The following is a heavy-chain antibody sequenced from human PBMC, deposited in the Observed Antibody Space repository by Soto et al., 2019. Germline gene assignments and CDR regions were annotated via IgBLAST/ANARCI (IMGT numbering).Heavy chain of an antibody. CDR3: ADSIFYYGMDV. V-gene: IGHV5-51*01. J-gene: IGHJ6*02. CDR2: IYPGDSDT. Sequence: IFSKGAGYTLAKKWIGGVGQMPGKGLEWMGIIYPGDSDTKYNPSFQGQVTISADKSITTTYLRWTSLKASATAIYYCADSIFYYGMDVWGQWTTVT. CDR1: GYTLAKKW.